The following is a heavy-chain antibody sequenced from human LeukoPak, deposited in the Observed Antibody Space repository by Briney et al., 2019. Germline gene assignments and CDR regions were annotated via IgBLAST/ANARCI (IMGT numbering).Heavy chain of an antibody. CDR3: ARGGGYYGSGSYYPTFDY. D-gene: IGHD3-10*01. V-gene: IGHV4-30-4*01. CDR2: IYYSGST. Sequence: SQTLSLTCTVSGGSISSGDYYWSWIRQPPGKGLEWIGYIYYSGSTYYNPSLKSRVTISVDTSRNQFSLKLSSVTAADTAVYYCARGGGYYGSGSYYPTFDYWGQGTLVTVSS. CDR1: GGSISSGDYY. J-gene: IGHJ4*02.